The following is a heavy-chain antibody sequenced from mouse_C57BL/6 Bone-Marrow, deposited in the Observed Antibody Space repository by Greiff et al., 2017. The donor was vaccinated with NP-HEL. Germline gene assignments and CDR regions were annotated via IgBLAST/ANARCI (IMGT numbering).Heavy chain of an antibody. V-gene: IGHV5-6*01. CDR3: GGSLYAMDY. CDR2: ISSGGSYT. Sequence: EVMLVESGGDLVKPGGSLKLSCAASGFTFSSYGMSWVRQTPDKRLEWVATISSGGSYTYYPDSVKGRFTISRDNAKNTLYLQMSSLKSEDTAMYYCGGSLYAMDYWGQGTSVTVSS. J-gene: IGHJ4*01. CDR1: GFTFSSYG.